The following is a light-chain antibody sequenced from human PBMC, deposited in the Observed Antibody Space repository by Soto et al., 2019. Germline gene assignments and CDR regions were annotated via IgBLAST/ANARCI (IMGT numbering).Light chain of an antibody. J-gene: IGKJ1*01. V-gene: IGKV3-15*01. CDR3: QQYNNYPRT. CDR2: EAS. Sequence: DIELTQSPATLSLSPGERVTLSCRASQSISTNLAWYQQRPGKAPRLLIYEASSWDIGISARFSGSGSETEFTLTISSLQSEDFAAYYCQQYNNYPRTFGQGTKVDIK. CDR1: QSISTN.